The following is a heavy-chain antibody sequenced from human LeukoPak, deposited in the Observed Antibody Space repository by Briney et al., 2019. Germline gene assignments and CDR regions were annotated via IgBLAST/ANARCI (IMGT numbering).Heavy chain of an antibody. CDR3: ARFTGSYFDY. Sequence: SETLSLTCAVYGGSFSGYYWSWIRQPPGKGLEWIGYIYYSGSTNYNPSLKSRVTISVDTSKNQFSLKLSSVTAADTAVYYCARFTGSYFDYWGQGTLVTVSS. J-gene: IGHJ4*02. V-gene: IGHV4-59*01. D-gene: IGHD3-10*01. CDR2: IYYSGST. CDR1: GGSFSGYY.